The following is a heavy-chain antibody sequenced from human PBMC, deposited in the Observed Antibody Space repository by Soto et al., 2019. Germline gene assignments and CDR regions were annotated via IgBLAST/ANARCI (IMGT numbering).Heavy chain of an antibody. D-gene: IGHD3-10*01. V-gene: IGHV3-30-3*01. J-gene: IGHJ4*02. Sequence: GGSLTLSCAASGFTFSSYAMHWVRQAPGKGLEWVAVISYDGSNKYYADSVKGRFTISRDNSKNTLYLQMNSLRAEDTAVYYWARDYPMVPGTGFDYWGQGTLVTVSS. CDR1: GFTFSSYA. CDR3: ARDYPMVPGTGFDY. CDR2: ISYDGSNK.